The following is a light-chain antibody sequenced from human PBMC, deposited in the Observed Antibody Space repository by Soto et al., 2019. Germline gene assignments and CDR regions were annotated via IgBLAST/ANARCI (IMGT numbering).Light chain of an antibody. CDR2: GAS. Sequence: DIQLTQSPSFLSASVGDRVTITCRASQGISSYLAWYQQKPGEVPKLLIYGASTLQSGVPSRFSGSGSGTEFTLTISSLQPEDFATYYCQQLNTYPLTFCGGSKVEIK. CDR1: QGISSY. CDR3: QQLNTYPLT. J-gene: IGKJ4*01. V-gene: IGKV1-9*01.